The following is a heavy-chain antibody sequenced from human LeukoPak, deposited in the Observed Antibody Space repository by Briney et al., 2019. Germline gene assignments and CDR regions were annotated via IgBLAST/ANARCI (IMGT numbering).Heavy chain of an antibody. Sequence: SETLSLTCTVSGGSISSSSYYCGWIRQPPGKGLEWIGSIYYSGSTYYNPSLKSRVTISVDTSKNQFSLKLSSVTAADTAVYYCARLPYGNYDAFDIWGQGTMVTVSS. J-gene: IGHJ3*02. CDR1: GGSISSSSYY. V-gene: IGHV4-39*01. D-gene: IGHD1-1*01. CDR2: IYYSGST. CDR3: ARLPYGNYDAFDI.